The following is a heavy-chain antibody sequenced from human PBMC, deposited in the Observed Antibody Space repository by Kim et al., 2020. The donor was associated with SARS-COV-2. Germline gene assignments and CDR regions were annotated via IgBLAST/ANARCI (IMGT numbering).Heavy chain of an antibody. CDR1: GYTFAGHY. CDR3: AGGVVGGTSWFDP. J-gene: IGHJ5*02. D-gene: IGHD2-15*01. Sequence: ASVKVSCKASGYTFAGHYIHWVRQAPGQGLEWLGWLNPNSGGTIYAQRFQGRVIMTRDTSITTAYLELSSLGSDDPAVYYCAGGVVGGTSWFDPWGQGAPVTVSS. CDR2: LNPNSGGT. V-gene: IGHV1-2*02.